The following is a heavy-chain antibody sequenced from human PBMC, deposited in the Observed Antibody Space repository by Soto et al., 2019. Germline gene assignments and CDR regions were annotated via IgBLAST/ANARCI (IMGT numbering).Heavy chain of an antibody. J-gene: IGHJ4*02. Sequence: GGSLRLSCAASGFRFSDHYMTWIRQAPGKGLEWVSKISGGGTTMYYADSVKGRFTVSRDNAKNSLYLQMNSLRAEDTAVYYCAGDPYYYGSAFWGQGTLVTVSS. CDR2: ISGGGTTM. CDR3: AGDPYYYGSAF. CDR1: GFRFSDHY. D-gene: IGHD3-10*01. V-gene: IGHV3-11*01.